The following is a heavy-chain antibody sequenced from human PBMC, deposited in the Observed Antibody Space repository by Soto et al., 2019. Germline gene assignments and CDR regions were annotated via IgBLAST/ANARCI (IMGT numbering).Heavy chain of an antibody. V-gene: IGHV5-51*01. Sequence: GESLKISCKGSGYSFTSYWIGWVRQMPGKGLEWMGIIYPGDSDTRYSPSFQGQVTISADKSISTAYLQWSSLKASDTAMYYCARQVVAANDAFDIWGQGTMVTVSS. CDR1: GYSFTSYW. D-gene: IGHD2-15*01. CDR2: IYPGDSDT. J-gene: IGHJ3*02. CDR3: ARQVVAANDAFDI.